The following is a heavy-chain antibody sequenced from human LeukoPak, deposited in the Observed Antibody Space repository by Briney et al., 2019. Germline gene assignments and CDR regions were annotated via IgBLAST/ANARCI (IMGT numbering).Heavy chain of an antibody. CDR3: ARDRRYSSSSYYYYGMDV. J-gene: IGHJ6*02. V-gene: IGHV4-39*02. Sequence: SETLSLTCTVSGGSISSSSYYWGWIRQPPGKGLEWIGSIYYSGSTYYNPSLKSRVTISVDTSKNQFSLKLSSVTAADTAVYYCARDRRYSSSSYYYYGMDVWGQGTTVTVSS. D-gene: IGHD6-6*01. CDR2: IYYSGST. CDR1: GGSISSSSYY.